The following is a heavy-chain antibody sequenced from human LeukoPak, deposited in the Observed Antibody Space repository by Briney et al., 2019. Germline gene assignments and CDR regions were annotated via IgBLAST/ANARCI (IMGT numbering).Heavy chain of an antibody. CDR1: GFTFRSYW. Sequence: PGGSLRLSCAASGFTFRSYWMSWVRQAPRKGLEWVANIKQDGSEKSYGDSVKGRFTISRDNAKNSLFLQMNSLRVEDTAVYYCAREGAGGFDSWGQGTLVTVSP. V-gene: IGHV3-7*01. D-gene: IGHD1-26*01. CDR2: IKQDGSEK. J-gene: IGHJ4*02. CDR3: AREGAGGFDS.